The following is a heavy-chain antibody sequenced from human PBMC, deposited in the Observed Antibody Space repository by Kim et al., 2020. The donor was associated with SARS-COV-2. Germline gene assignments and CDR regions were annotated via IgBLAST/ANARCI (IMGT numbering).Heavy chain of an antibody. J-gene: IGHJ4*03. CDR2: IRSTGSVI. D-gene: IGHD1-26*01. Sequence: GGSLRLSCAASGFAFSTQSMNWVRQAPGRGLEWVSYIRSTGSVIDYADAVKGLFTISRDNSKNSLYLQMSIVRAEDTAVYYWARGVGTTDNTGCYFAYWG. V-gene: IGHV3-48*04. CDR3: ARGVGTTDNTGCYFAY. CDR1: GFAFSTQS.